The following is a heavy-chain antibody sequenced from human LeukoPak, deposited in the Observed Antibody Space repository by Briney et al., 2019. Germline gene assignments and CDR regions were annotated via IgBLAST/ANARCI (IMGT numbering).Heavy chain of an antibody. CDR1: GFTSSSYS. CDR3: ASRELYCSSTTCSAP. CDR2: ISTSSSYI. J-gene: IGHJ5*02. Sequence: PGGSLRLSCAASGFTSSSYSMNWVRQAPGKGLEWVSSISTSSSYIYYADSVKGRFTISRDNAKNSLYLQMNSLRAEDTAVYYCASRELYCSSTTCSAPWGQGTLVTVSS. D-gene: IGHD2-2*01. V-gene: IGHV3-21*01.